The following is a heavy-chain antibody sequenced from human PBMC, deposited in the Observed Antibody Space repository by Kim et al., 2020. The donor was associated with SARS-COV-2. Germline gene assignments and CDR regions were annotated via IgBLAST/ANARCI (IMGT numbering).Heavy chain of an antibody. CDR1: GLSFSDSY. Sequence: GGSLRLSCAASGLSFSDSYMNWVRQAPGKGLEWLSFISTRGESIFYADSVEGRFTISRDNAKNSLYLQMNYLRDEDTAVYYCARSGNGYNAFGIWGQGDLGTGSS. CDR2: ISTRGESI. CDR3: ARSGNGYNAFGI. V-gene: IGHV3-11*01. D-gene: IGHD5-12*01. J-gene: IGHJ1*01.